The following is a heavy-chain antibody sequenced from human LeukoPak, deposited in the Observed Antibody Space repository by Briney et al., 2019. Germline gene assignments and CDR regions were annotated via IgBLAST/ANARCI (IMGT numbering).Heavy chain of an antibody. CDR2: IYWDDDK. CDR1: GFSLSTSGVG. Sequence: SGPTLVNHTQTLXLTCTFSGFSLSTSGVGVGWVRQPPGKALEWLALIYWDDDKRYSPSLKSRLTITKDTSKNQVVLTMTNVDPVDTATYFCAHRRDSSAAWGYWGQGTLVTVSS. CDR3: AHRRDSSAAWGY. D-gene: IGHD3-22*01. V-gene: IGHV2-5*02. J-gene: IGHJ4*02.